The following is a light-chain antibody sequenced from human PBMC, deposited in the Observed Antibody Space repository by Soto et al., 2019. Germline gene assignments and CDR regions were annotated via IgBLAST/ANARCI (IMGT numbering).Light chain of an antibody. CDR3: KQTYGSVWT. J-gene: IGKJ1*01. CDR2: AAS. V-gene: IGKV1-39*01. CDR1: QGISSY. Sequence: DIQFTQSPSFLSASVGDRVTITCRASQGISSYLAWYQQKPGKAPKLLIYAASSLQSGVPSRFSGSGSGTDFTLTIRSLQPEDFATYSCKQTYGSVWTFGQGTKVDI.